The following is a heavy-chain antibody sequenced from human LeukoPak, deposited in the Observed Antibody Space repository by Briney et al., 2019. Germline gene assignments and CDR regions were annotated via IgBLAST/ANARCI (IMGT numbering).Heavy chain of an antibody. D-gene: IGHD3-3*01. Sequence: PGGSLRLSCTAPGFTFGDYVMSWVRQAPGKGLEWVGFIRSKAYGGTTEYAASVKGRFTISRDDSKSIAYLQMNSLKTEDTAVYYCTRGKYYDFWSGYYPDYWGQGTLVTVSS. V-gene: IGHV3-49*04. CDR2: IRSKAYGGTT. CDR3: TRGKYYDFWSGYYPDY. J-gene: IGHJ4*02. CDR1: GFTFGDYV.